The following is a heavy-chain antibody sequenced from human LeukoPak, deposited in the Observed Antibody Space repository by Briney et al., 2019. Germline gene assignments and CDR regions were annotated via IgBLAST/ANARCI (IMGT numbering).Heavy chain of an antibody. D-gene: IGHD6-19*01. CDR1: GFTVYNNY. CDR2: IYSTGVT. CDR3: ARDHRDPLGIAVERYYYGMDV. V-gene: IGHV3-53*01. J-gene: IGHJ6*02. Sequence: PGGSLRLSCAASGFTVYNNYMIWIRQAPGRGLEWVSLIYSTGVTNYADSVKGRFTISRDNSKNTLYLQMNSLRAEDTAVYYCARDHRDPLGIAVERYYYGMDVWGQGTMVTVSS.